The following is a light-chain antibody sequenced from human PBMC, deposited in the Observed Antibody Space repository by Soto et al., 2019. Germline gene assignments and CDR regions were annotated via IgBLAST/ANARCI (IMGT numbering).Light chain of an antibody. Sequence: QLVLTQSPSASASLGASVKLTCTLSSGHSNYAIAWHQQQPEKGPRYLIKLNSDGSHSKGDGIPDRFSGSSSGAERYLSLSGLQSEDEADYYCQTWGTGIVVFGGGTKLTVL. CDR2: LNSDGSH. CDR3: QTWGTGIVV. V-gene: IGLV4-69*01. J-gene: IGLJ2*01. CDR1: SGHSNYA.